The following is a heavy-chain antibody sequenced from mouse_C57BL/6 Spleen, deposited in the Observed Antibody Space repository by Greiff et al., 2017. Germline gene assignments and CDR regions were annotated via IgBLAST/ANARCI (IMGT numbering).Heavy chain of an antibody. CDR2: IDPPDSET. J-gene: IGHJ1*03. Sequence: QVQLQQPGAELVRPGSSVKLSCKASGYSFTSYWMHWVKQRPIQGLEWIGNIDPPDSETPYNQKFKDKATLTVDKSSSTAYMQLSRLTSEDSAVDDCARDYYGSSWYFDVWGTGTTVTVSS. CDR3: ARDYYGSSWYFDV. V-gene: IGHV1-52*01. D-gene: IGHD1-1*01. CDR1: GYSFTSYW.